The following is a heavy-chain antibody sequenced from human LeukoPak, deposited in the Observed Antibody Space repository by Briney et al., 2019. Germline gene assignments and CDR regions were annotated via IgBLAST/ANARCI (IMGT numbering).Heavy chain of an antibody. Sequence: PSETLSLTCTVSGGSISSYYWSWIRQPPGKGLEWIGYIYYSGSTNYNPSLKSRVTISVDTSKNQFSLKLSSVTAADTAVYYCASLYSSLSYFDYWGQGTLVTVSS. J-gene: IGHJ4*02. V-gene: IGHV4-59*01. D-gene: IGHD6-6*01. CDR1: GGSISSYY. CDR2: IYYSGST. CDR3: ASLYSSLSYFDY.